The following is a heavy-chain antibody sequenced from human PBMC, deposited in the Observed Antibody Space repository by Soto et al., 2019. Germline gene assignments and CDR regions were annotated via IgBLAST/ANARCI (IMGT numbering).Heavy chain of an antibody. CDR3: ARARSPYCSSTSCHYYYYGMDV. CDR2: IYRGGST. D-gene: IGHD2-2*01. Sequence: GGSLRLSCAASGFTVSSNYMSWVRQAPGKGLEWVSVIYRGGSTYYADSVKGRFTISRDNSKNTLYLQMNSLRAEDTAVYYCARARSPYCSSTSCHYYYYGMDVWGQGTTVTVSS. CDR1: GFTVSSNY. J-gene: IGHJ6*02. V-gene: IGHV3-66*01.